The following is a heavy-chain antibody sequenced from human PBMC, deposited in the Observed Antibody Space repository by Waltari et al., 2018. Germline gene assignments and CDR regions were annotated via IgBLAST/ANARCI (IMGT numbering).Heavy chain of an antibody. CDR1: GLTFNTYT. CDR3: AGGYSSYYGMDV. Sequence: EVQLVESGGGLVKPGGSLRLSCAASGLTFNTYTMNWVRQAPGKGLEWVSSISSTSSDIYYADSVKGRFTIYRDNAKSSLYLQLNSLRAEDTAVYYCAGGYSSYYGMDVWGQGTTVTVSS. D-gene: IGHD6-13*01. V-gene: IGHV3-21*02. CDR2: ISSTSSDI. J-gene: IGHJ6*02.